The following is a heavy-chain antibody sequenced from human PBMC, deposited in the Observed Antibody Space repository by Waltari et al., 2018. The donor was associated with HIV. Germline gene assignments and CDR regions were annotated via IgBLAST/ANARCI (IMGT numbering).Heavy chain of an antibody. Sequence: EVQLVESGGGLVQPGGSLRLSCAASGFTFGTDDTSWVRQATGKGLEWVSAIGTAGDTYYPGSVKGRFTISRENAKNSLYLQMNSLRAEDTAVYYCARTLAQGWGLDYWGQGTLVTVSS. J-gene: IGHJ4*02. V-gene: IGHV3-13*01. D-gene: IGHD3-16*01. CDR1: GFTFGTDD. CDR3: ARTLAQGWGLDY. CDR2: IGTAGDT.